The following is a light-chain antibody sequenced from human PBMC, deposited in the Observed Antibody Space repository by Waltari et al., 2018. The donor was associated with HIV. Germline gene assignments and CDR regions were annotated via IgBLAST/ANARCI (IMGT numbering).Light chain of an antibody. J-gene: IGLJ1*01. CDR2: GSN. V-gene: IGLV3-19*01. CDR1: ILRFYY. Sequence: SSELTQDPLVSVAPGQTARITCQGDILRFYYGSWYQQMPGQAPRLLSYGSNNRPSGIPDRFSGSTSGNTMSLTITATRAEDEGDYFCSSRDTTGGFWVFG. CDR3: SSRDTTGGFWV.